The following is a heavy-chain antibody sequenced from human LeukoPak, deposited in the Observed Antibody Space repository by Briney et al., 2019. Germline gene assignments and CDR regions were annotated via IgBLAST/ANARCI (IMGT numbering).Heavy chain of an antibody. CDR3: ARAEGSGGYFFDY. V-gene: IGHV4-30-2*01. CDR1: GGSVSSGGYS. Sequence: SETLSLTCAVSGGSVSSGGYSWSWIRQPPGKGLEWIGYIYHSGSTYYNPSLKSRVTISVDRSKNQFSLKLSSVTAADTAVYYCARAEGSGGYFFDYWGQGTLVTVSS. J-gene: IGHJ4*02. CDR2: IYHSGST. D-gene: IGHD3-10*01.